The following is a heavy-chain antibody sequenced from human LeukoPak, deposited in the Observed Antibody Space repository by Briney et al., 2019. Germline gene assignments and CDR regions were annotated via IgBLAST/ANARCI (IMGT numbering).Heavy chain of an antibody. D-gene: IGHD2-15*01. CDR3: AREAGIGTWIGYCSGDNCRTRFDY. Sequence: GASVKVSCKASGYTFTTYYIHWVRQAPGQGLEWMGIINPRGGSTTYAQKFQGRVTMTRDTSTSTVYMELSSLRSDDTAVYFCAREAGIGTWIGYCSGDNCRTRFDYWGQGTLVTVSS. J-gene: IGHJ4*02. CDR2: INPRGGST. V-gene: IGHV1-46*01. CDR1: GYTFTTYY.